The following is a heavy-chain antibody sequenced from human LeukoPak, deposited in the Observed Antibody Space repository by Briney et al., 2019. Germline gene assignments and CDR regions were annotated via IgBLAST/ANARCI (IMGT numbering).Heavy chain of an antibody. Sequence: SETLSLTCAVYGGSFSGYYWSWIRQPPGKGLEWIGKINHSGSTNYNPSLKSRVTISVDTSKNQFSLKLSSVTAADTAVYYCARVEAAAGALWYFDLWGRGTLVTVSS. J-gene: IGHJ2*01. CDR3: ARVEAAAGALWYFDL. CDR2: INHSGST. CDR1: GGSFSGYY. D-gene: IGHD6-13*01. V-gene: IGHV4-34*01.